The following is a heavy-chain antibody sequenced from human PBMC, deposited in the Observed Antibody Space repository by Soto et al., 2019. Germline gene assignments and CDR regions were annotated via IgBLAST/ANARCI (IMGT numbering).Heavy chain of an antibody. Sequence: ETLSLTCTVSGGSISSYYWSWIRQPPGKGLEWIGYIYYSGSTNYNPSLKSRVTISVDTSKNQFSLKLSSVTAADTAVYYCARARRGGGMDVWGQVTTFTFSS. J-gene: IGHJ6*02. CDR2: IYYSGST. CDR3: ARARRGGGMDV. V-gene: IGHV4-59*01. CDR1: GGSISSYY.